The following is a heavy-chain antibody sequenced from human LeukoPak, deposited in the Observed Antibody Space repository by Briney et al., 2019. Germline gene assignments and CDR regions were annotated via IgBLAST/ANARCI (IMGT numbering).Heavy chain of an antibody. CDR1: GGSISSGDYY. D-gene: IGHD6-6*01. CDR3: ARLTRLSTSPDRYYLDY. CDR2: IYTSGGT. V-gene: IGHV4-61*09. Sequence: NPSQTLSLTCTVSGGSISSGDYYWSWIRQPPGKGLEWIGYIYTSGGTNYIPSLKGRVTISIDTSKNQFSLKLSSVTAADSAVYYCARLTRLSTSPDRYYLDYWGQGTLVTVSS. J-gene: IGHJ4*02.